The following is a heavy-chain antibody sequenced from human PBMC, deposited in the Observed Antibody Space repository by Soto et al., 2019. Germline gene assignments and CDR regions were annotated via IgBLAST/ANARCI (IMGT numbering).Heavy chain of an antibody. CDR3: ARDLGYCSSTSCYLDAFDI. Sequence: QVQLVQSGAEVKKPGASVKVSCKASGYTFTSYAMRWVRQAPEQRLEWMGWINAGNGNTKYSQKFQGRVTITRDTSASTAYMELSSLRSGDTAVYYCARDLGYCSSTSCYLDAFDIWGQGTMVTVSS. CDR1: GYTFTSYA. V-gene: IGHV1-3*01. CDR2: INAGNGNT. D-gene: IGHD2-2*01. J-gene: IGHJ3*02.